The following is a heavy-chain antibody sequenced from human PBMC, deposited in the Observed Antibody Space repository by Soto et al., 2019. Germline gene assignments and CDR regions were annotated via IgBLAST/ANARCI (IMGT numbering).Heavy chain of an antibody. CDR2: IRSKAYGGTT. J-gene: IGHJ4*02. Sequence: GGSLRLSCTASGFTFGDYAMSWFLQAPGKGLEWVGFIRSKAYGGTTEYAASVKGRFTISRDDSKSIAYLQMNSLKTEDTAVYYCTRTGSLYDSSGYDYDYWGQGTLVTVSS. D-gene: IGHD3-22*01. CDR3: TRTGSLYDSSGYDYDY. CDR1: GFTFGDYA. V-gene: IGHV3-49*03.